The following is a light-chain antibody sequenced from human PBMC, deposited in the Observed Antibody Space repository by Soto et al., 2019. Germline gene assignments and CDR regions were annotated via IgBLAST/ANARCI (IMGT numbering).Light chain of an antibody. V-gene: IGKV1-5*01. Sequence: DIQMTQSPSTLSASVGDRVTITSRASQSISSWLAWYQQKPGKAPKLLIYDASSLESGVPSRFSGSGSGTELTLTISSLQPDDFATYYCQQYNSYPFTFGPGTKVDIK. J-gene: IGKJ3*01. CDR3: QQYNSYPFT. CDR2: DAS. CDR1: QSISSW.